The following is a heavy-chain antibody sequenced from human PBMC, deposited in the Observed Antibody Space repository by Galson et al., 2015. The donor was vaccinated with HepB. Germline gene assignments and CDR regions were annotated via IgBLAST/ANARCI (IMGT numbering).Heavy chain of an antibody. D-gene: IGHD6-25*01. CDR3: AKDQRSSRASRYDWFDP. V-gene: IGHV3-23*01. CDR1: GFTFSSNA. J-gene: IGHJ5*02. CDR2: ISDRGGST. Sequence: SLRLSCAASGFTFSSNAMTWVRQAPGKGLEWVSSISDRGGSTYYADTVTGRFTISRDNSKNTLYLQMNSLRVEDTAVHYCAKDQRSSRASRYDWFDPWGQGTLVTVSS.